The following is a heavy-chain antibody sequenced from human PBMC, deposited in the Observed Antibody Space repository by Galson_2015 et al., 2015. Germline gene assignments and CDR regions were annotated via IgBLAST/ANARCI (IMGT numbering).Heavy chain of an antibody. Sequence: CAISGDSVSSNSAAWNWIRQSPSRGLEWLGRTYHRSKWYNDYAVSVKSRISINPDISKNQVSLQLSSVTPGDTAVYYCVRDGYDYIWGSYRYFDSWGQGTLVTVSS. CDR3: VRDGYDYIWGSYRYFDS. CDR2: TYHRSKWYN. V-gene: IGHV6-1*01. D-gene: IGHD3-16*02. J-gene: IGHJ4*02. CDR1: GDSVSSNSAA.